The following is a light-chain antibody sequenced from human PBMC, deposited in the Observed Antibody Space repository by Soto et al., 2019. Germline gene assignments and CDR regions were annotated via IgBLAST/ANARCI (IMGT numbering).Light chain of an antibody. CDR1: QSVNAN. CDR3: QQYNTWLWT. V-gene: IGKV3-15*01. Sequence: EVVMTQSPATLSVSPGERATLSCRASQSVNANLAWYQQKPGQAPRLLIHGASNRATGIPARFSGRGFGTEFIRTISSLQSEDFAVYYWQQYNTWLWTFGQGTKVEI. CDR2: GAS. J-gene: IGKJ1*01.